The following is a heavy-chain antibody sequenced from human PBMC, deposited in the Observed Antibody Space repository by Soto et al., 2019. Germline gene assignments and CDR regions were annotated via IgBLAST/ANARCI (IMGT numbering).Heavy chain of an antibody. CDR1: GYTFTSYY. Sequence: ASVKVSCKASGYTFTSYYMHWVRQAPGQGLEWMGIINPSGGSTSYAQKFQGRVTMTRDTSTSTVYMELSSLRSEDTAVYYCARSKPRDGYRGYIDYWDQGTLVTVSS. V-gene: IGHV1-46*01. D-gene: IGHD5-12*01. J-gene: IGHJ4*02. CDR3: ARSKPRDGYRGYIDY. CDR2: INPSGGST.